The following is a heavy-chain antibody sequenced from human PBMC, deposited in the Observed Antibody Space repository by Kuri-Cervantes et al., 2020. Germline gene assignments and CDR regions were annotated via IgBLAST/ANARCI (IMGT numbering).Heavy chain of an antibody. CDR3: ARTTLPAAILVSWFDP. D-gene: IGHD2-2*01. V-gene: IGHV1-18*01. CDR2: ISAYNGNT. J-gene: IGHJ5*02. Sequence: ASVKVSCKASGGTFSSYAISWVRQAPGQGLEWMGWISAYNGNTNYAQKLQGRVTMTTDTSTSTAYMELRSLRSDDTAVYYCARTTLPAAILVSWFDPWGQGTLVTVSS. CDR1: GGTFSSYA.